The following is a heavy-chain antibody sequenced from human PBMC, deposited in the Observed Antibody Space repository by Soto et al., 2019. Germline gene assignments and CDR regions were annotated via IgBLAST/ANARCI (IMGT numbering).Heavy chain of an antibody. D-gene: IGHD1-1*01. CDR3: AKPLTGNYKNWFDP. V-gene: IGHV3-23*01. J-gene: IGHJ5*02. Sequence: GGSLRLSCAASGFTFSSYAMSWVRQAPGRGLEWVSAISGSGGSTYYADSVKGRFTISRDNSKNTLYLQMNSLRAEDTAVYYCAKPLTGNYKNWFDPWGQGTLVTVSS. CDR2: ISGSGGST. CDR1: GFTFSSYA.